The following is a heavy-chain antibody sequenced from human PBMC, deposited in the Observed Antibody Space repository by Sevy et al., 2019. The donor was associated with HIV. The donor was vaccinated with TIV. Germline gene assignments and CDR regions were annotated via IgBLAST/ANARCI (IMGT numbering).Heavy chain of an antibody. CDR2: LSFGCGRI. D-gene: IGHD2-8*01. V-gene: IGHV3-23*01. Sequence: GGSLRLSCVASGFNFNIYSMSWVRQAPGKGLEWVSTLSFGCGRINHADSVQGRFTMSRDDSKKTVYLEMNSLRGEDTAVYYCAREGCTRPHDHWGQGTLVTVSS. CDR1: GFNFNIYS. J-gene: IGHJ4*02. CDR3: AREGCTRPHDH.